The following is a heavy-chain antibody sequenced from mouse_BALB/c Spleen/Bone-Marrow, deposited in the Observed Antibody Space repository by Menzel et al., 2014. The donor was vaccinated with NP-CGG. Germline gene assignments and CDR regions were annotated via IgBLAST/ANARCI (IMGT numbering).Heavy chain of an antibody. Sequence: EVKVVESGGGLVKPGGSLKLSCAASGFTFSDYYMYWVRQTPEKRLEWVATISDGGSYTYYPDSVKGRFTISRDNAKNNLYLQMSSLKSEDTAMYYYARFYYYGSSYFDVWGAGTTVTVSS. D-gene: IGHD1-1*01. CDR1: GFTFSDYY. CDR3: ARFYYYGSSYFDV. J-gene: IGHJ1*01. V-gene: IGHV5-4*02. CDR2: ISDGGSYT.